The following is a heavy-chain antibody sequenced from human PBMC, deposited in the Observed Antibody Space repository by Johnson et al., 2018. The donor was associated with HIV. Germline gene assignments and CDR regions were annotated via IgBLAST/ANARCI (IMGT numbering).Heavy chain of an antibody. CDR1: GFTFSDYY. V-gene: IGHV3-11*01. J-gene: IGHJ3*02. CDR3: AKSEWELALGAFDI. CDR2: ISSSGTII. D-gene: IGHD1-26*01. Sequence: QVQLVESGGGLVKPGGSLRLSCAASGFTFSDYYMSWIRQAPGKGLEWVSYISSSGTIIYYADSVKGRFTISRDNAKNSLYLQMNSLRAEDTALYYCAKSEWELALGAFDIWGQGTMVTVSS.